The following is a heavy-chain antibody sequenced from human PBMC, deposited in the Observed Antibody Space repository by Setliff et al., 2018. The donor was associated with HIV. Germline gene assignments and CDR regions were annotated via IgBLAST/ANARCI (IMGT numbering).Heavy chain of an antibody. J-gene: IGHJ5*02. CDR1: GGSISRGSYY. CDR3: AREDGEYTSSPRWFDP. Sequence: SETLSLTCTVSGGSISRGSYYWSWIRQPAGKGLEWIGRIYTSGSIHYNPSLKSRVTISVDTSKNQFSLKVSSVNAPDTAVYFCAREDGEYTSSPRWFDPWGQGTQVTAPQ. V-gene: IGHV4-61*02. CDR2: IYTSGSI. D-gene: IGHD6-13*01.